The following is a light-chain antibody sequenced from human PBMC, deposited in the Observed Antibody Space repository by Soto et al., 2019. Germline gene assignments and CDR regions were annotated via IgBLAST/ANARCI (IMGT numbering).Light chain of an antibody. CDR3: QQYNNWPGT. J-gene: IGKJ1*01. V-gene: IGKV3-15*01. CDR1: QSISSY. CDR2: GAS. Sequence: EIGLTPSPATLSLSPGERATLSCRASQSISSYLAWYQQKPGQAPRLLIYGASTRATGIPARFSGSGSGTDFTLTISSLQSEDFAVYYCQQYNNWPGTFGQGTKVDI.